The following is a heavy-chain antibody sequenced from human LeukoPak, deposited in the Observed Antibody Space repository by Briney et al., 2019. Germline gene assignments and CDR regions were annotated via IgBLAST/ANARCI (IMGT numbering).Heavy chain of an antibody. CDR2: IWYDGSNK. Sequence: GGSLRLSCAASGFTFSSYGMHWVRQAPGKGLEWVALIWYDGSNKYYADSVKGRFTVSKDNSKSTLYLQMNSLRAEDTAVYYCATQNYYYGSGSRDYWGQGTLVTVSS. CDR3: ATQNYYYGSGSRDY. CDR1: GFTFSSYG. D-gene: IGHD3-10*01. V-gene: IGHV3-33*01. J-gene: IGHJ4*02.